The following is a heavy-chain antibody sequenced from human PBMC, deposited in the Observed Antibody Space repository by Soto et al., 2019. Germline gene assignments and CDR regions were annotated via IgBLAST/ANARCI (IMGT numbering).Heavy chain of an antibody. CDR2: IHYSGTT. V-gene: IGHV4-59*01. CDR3: ARLGKPTTSHNPIHY. D-gene: IGHD1-1*01. J-gene: IGHJ4*02. CDR1: GASISDYY. Sequence: SETLSLTCNVSGASISDYYWSWIRQPPGRELEWIGYIHYSGTTNYNPSLESRLTMSVDTSKNHFSLKLSSVNAADTAVYYCARLGKPTTSHNPIHYWSQGILVTAPQ.